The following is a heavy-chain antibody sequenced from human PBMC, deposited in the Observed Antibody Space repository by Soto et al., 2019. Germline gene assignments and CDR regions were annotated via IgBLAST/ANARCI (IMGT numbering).Heavy chain of an antibody. Sequence: QVQMVESGGGVVQPGRSLRLSCAGSGFRFGTYGLHWVRQAPGKGLEWVAVIWYDGSIKYYTDSVKGRFTISRDVSKSTLYLQMNSLRAEDTAVYYCARDIRSRTNWLDPWGQGTLVTVSS. CDR3: ARDIRSRTNWLDP. CDR1: GFRFGTYG. J-gene: IGHJ5*02. D-gene: IGHD1-20*01. V-gene: IGHV3-33*01. CDR2: IWYDGSIK.